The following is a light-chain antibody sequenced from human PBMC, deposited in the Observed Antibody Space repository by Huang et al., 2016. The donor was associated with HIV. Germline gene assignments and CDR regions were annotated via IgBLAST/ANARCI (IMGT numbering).Light chain of an antibody. Sequence: EIVLTQSPTTLSLSPGERATLSCRASQNVGTYLAWYQQEPGQAPRLLIYAASDRATGVPGRVRGSGSGTDFTLTISSLDPEDFAVYYCQERETFGQGTRVEFK. CDR1: QNVGTY. J-gene: IGKJ1*01. V-gene: IGKV3-11*01. CDR2: AAS. CDR3: QERET.